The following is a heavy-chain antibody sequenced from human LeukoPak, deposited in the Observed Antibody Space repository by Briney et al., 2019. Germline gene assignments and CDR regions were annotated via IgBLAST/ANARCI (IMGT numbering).Heavy chain of an antibody. CDR2: ISYSGST. Sequence: PSETLSLTCTVSGGSISNYYWSWIRQPPGKGLEWIGYISYSGSTNYNPSLRSRVTISVDTSKNQFSLKLSSVTAADTAVYYCARVSSYTFLDYWGQGTLVTVSS. J-gene: IGHJ4*02. D-gene: IGHD2-2*02. CDR1: GGSISNYY. CDR3: ARVSSYTFLDY. V-gene: IGHV4-59*01.